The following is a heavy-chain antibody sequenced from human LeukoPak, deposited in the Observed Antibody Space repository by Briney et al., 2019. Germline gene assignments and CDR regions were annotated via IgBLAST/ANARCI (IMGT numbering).Heavy chain of an antibody. D-gene: IGHD3-3*01. CDR2: ISHSGTT. CDR3: ARNYDL. CDR1: GGSFRGYY. Sequence: SETLSLTCAVYGGSFRGYYWSWMPQPPGKALEWIGDISHSGTTNYNPSLKSRVTISVDKSMNQFSLKLTSVTAADTAVYYCARNYDLWGQGTLVTVSS. V-gene: IGHV4-34*01. J-gene: IGHJ4*02.